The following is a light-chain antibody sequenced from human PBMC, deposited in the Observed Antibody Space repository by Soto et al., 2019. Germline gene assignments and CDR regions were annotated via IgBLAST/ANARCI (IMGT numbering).Light chain of an antibody. CDR2: GVS. CDR3: SSYTSSNTWV. Sequence: QSALTQPASVSGSPGQSITISCTGTSSDVGGYNYVSWYQQHPGKAPKLMIYGVSNRPSGISYRFSGSKSGNTACLTISGLQAEDGADYYCSSYTSSNTWVFGGGTKVTVL. J-gene: IGLJ3*02. V-gene: IGLV2-14*01. CDR1: SSDVGGYNY.